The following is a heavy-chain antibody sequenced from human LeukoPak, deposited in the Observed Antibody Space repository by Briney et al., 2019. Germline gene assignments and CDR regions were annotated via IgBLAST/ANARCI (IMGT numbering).Heavy chain of an antibody. CDR2: INPNSGGT. V-gene: IGHV1-2*06. D-gene: IGHD5-12*01. Sequence: ASVKVSCKASGYTFTGYYMHWVRQAPGQGLEWMGRINPNSGGTNYAQKFQGRVTMTRDTSISTAYMELSRLRSDDTAVYYCARDESVATDLIDYWGQGTLVTVS. CDR1: GYTFTGYY. CDR3: ARDESVATDLIDY. J-gene: IGHJ4*02.